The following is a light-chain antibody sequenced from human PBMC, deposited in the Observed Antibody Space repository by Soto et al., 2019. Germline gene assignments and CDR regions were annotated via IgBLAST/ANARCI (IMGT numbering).Light chain of an antibody. Sequence: DIQLPQSPSTLSASVGDRVTITCRAPQSINSWLAWYHQEPGKAPRLLIHDASSLKSGGPSRFRGSGSVTEFSITISSRQPDDVGTYYCQQYNTNSPWTFGQGTKVEIK. CDR3: QQYNTNSPWT. CDR1: QSINSW. V-gene: IGKV1-5*01. CDR2: DAS. J-gene: IGKJ1*01.